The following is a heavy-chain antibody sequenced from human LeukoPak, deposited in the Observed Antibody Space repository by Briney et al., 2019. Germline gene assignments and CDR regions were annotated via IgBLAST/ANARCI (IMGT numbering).Heavy chain of an antibody. J-gene: IGHJ4*02. CDR1: GGSISSYY. Sequence: SETLSLTCTVSGGSISSYYWSWIRQPAGKGLEWIGRIYTSGSTNYNPSLRSRVTMSVDTSKNQFSLKLSSVTAADTAMYYCTREAGNTQYFDYWGQGTLVTVSS. D-gene: IGHD1-1*01. CDR3: TREAGNTQYFDY. CDR2: IYTSGST. V-gene: IGHV4-4*07.